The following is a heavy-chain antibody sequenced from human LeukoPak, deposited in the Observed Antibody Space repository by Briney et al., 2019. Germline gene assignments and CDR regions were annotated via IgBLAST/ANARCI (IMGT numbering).Heavy chain of an antibody. V-gene: IGHV1-2*06. CDR2: INPNSGGT. CDR1: GYTFTSFD. J-gene: IGHJ4*02. D-gene: IGHD2-15*01. CDR3: ARDWSGGSCDY. Sequence: ASVKVSCKASGYTFTSFDINWVRQATGQGLEWMGRINPNSGGTNYAQKFQGRVTMTRDTSISTAYMELSRLRSDDTAVYYCARDWSGGSCDYWGQGTLVTVSS.